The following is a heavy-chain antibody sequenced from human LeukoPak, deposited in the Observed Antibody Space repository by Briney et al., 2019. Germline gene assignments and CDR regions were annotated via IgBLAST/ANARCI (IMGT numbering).Heavy chain of an antibody. Sequence: PGGSLRLSCAASGXTFAIYAMHWVRQAPGKGLEWVAVITYDGNNKYYADSVKGRFTISRDNSKNTLYLQMNSLRAEDTAVYYCARDLVGGWDDSSGYYYGYFDYWGQGTLVTVSS. CDR1: GXTFAIYA. CDR3: ARDLVGGWDDSSGYYYGYFDY. CDR2: ITYDGNNK. J-gene: IGHJ4*02. V-gene: IGHV3-30-3*01. D-gene: IGHD3-22*01.